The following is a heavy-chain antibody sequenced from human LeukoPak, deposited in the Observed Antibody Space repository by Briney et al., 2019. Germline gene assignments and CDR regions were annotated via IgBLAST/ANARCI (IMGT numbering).Heavy chain of an antibody. CDR2: IYYSGST. CDR1: GGSISSGDYY. V-gene: IGHV4-30-4*08. J-gene: IGHJ3*02. Sequence: KPSQTLSLTCTVSGGSISSGDYYWSWIRQPPGKGLEWIGYIYYSGSTYYNPSLKSRVTISVDTSKNRFSLKLSSVTAADTAVYYCARGDRNRYCSSTSCYRPWVAFDIWGQGTMVTVSS. D-gene: IGHD2-2*02. CDR3: ARGDRNRYCSSTSCYRPWVAFDI.